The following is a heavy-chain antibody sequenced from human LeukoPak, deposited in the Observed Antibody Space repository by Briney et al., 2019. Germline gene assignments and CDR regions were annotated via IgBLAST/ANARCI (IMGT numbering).Heavy chain of an antibody. J-gene: IGHJ4*02. CDR3: ARDENGAGDY. Sequence: WVSRINSDGSSTSYADSVKGRFTISRDNAKNTLYLQMNSLRAEDTAVYYCARDENGAGDYWGQGTLVTVSS. V-gene: IGHV3-74*01. D-gene: IGHD4-17*01. CDR2: INSDGSST.